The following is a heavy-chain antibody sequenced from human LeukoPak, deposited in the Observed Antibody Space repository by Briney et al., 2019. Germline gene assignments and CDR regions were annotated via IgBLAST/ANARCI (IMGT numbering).Heavy chain of an antibody. CDR2: MNQDGSEK. J-gene: IGHJ4*02. Sequence: PGGSLRLSCAASGFTYSTYWMSSVRQAPAKGLEWVANMNQDGSEKYYVDSVKGRFTISRDNAQRSLYLQMNSLRVEDTAVYYCATDDYGPAGYGGQGTLVTVSS. V-gene: IGHV3-7*01. CDR1: GFTYSTYW. D-gene: IGHD4-17*01. CDR3: ATDDYGPAGY.